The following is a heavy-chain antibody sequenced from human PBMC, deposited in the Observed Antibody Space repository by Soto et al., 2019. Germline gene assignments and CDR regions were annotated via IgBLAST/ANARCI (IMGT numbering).Heavy chain of an antibody. CDR2: IFHSGAA. CDR3: ARLGTTVNSFDS. V-gene: IGHV4-4*02. J-gene: IGHJ4*02. D-gene: IGHD4-4*01. CDR1: GGSMYTSNW. Sequence: SETLSLTCAVSGGSMYTSNWWSWVRQSPGKGLEWIGQIFHSGAANYNLSLKSRVTISVDKSENQFSLKMSSVTAADTAVYYCARLGTTVNSFDSWGQGTLVTVSS.